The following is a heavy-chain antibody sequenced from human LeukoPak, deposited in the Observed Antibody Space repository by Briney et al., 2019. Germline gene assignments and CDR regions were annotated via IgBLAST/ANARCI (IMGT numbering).Heavy chain of an antibody. CDR2: ISGSGTST. J-gene: IGHJ4*02. D-gene: IGHD6-19*01. CDR3: SQIVGYSSDWPRFDF. CDR1: GFTFSSLT. V-gene: IGHV3-23*01. Sequence: GGSLRLSCEASGFTFSSLTMTWVRQAPGKGLEWVSSISGSGTSTYYADSVKGRFTISRDNSKNTLYLQMYSLRAEDAAVYYCSQIVGYSSDWPRFDFWGQGTLVTVSS.